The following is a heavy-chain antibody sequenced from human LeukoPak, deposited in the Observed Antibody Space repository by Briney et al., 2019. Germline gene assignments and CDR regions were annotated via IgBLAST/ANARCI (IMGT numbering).Heavy chain of an antibody. D-gene: IGHD3-10*01. CDR2: INPNSGGT. CDR3: AKDEYYGSGSYTGH. J-gene: IGHJ4*02. Sequence: ASVTVSCKASGYTFTGYYMHWVRQAPGQGLEWMGWINPNSGGTNYAQKFQGRVTMTRDTSISTAYMELSRLRSDDTAVYYCAKDEYYGSGSYTGHWGQGTLVTVSS. V-gene: IGHV1-2*02. CDR1: GYTFTGYY.